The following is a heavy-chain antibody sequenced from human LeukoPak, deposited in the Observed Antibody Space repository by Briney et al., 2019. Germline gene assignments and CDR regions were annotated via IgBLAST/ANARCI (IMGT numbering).Heavy chain of an antibody. J-gene: IGHJ4*02. CDR3: ARGSNYDHAEFDY. V-gene: IGHV3-11*01. CDR1: GFTLSDYY. CDR2: ISSSGSTI. D-gene: IGHD4-11*01. Sequence: PGGSLRLSCAASGFTLSDYYMSWIRQAPGKGLEWVSYISSSGSTIYYADSVKGRFTISRDNAKNSLYLQMNSLRAEDTAVYYYARGSNYDHAEFDYWGQGTLVTVSS.